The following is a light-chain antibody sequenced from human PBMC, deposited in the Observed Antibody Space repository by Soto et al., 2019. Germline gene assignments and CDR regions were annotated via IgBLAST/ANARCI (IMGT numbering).Light chain of an antibody. CDR1: QDINKN. CDR2: WAS. CDR3: QQYYSPPIT. J-gene: IGKJ5*01. V-gene: IGKV4-1*01. Sequence: TPMTQSPSSLSASVGDRVTITCQASQDINKNLIWYHQKPGQPPKLLIYWASTRESGVPDRFSGSGSGTDFTLTISILQAEDVAVYYCQQYYSPPITFGQGTRLEIK.